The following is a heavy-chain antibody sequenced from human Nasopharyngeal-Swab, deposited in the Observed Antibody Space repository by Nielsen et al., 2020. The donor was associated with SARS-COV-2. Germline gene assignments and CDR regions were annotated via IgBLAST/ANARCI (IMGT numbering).Heavy chain of an antibody. D-gene: IGHD5-18*01. CDR3: AFVDTTLLGYYYSGMDV. V-gene: IGHV3-30*02. Sequence: GGSLRLSCAASGLNFGNYAMPWVRQAPGKGPEWVAFIRHDGRNKDYAEIVKGRFTISRDNSKNTLFLQMNSLRAEHTAVYYCAFVDTTLLGYYYSGMDVWGKGTTVTVSS. CDR1: GLNFGNYA. J-gene: IGHJ6*04. CDR2: IRHDGRNK.